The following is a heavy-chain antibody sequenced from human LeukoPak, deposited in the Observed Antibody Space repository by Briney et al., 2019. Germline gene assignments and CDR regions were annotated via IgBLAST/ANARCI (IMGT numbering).Heavy chain of an antibody. V-gene: IGHV1-8*01. Sequence: ASVKVSCKASGYTFTSYDINWVRQATGQGLEWMGWINPNSGNTGYAQKFQGRVTMTRNTSISTAYMELSSLRSEDTAVYYCARNNWNNTDYYYYGMDVWGQGTTVTVSS. J-gene: IGHJ6*02. D-gene: IGHD1/OR15-1a*01. CDR3: ARNNWNNTDYYYYGMDV. CDR1: GYTFTSYD. CDR2: INPNSGNT.